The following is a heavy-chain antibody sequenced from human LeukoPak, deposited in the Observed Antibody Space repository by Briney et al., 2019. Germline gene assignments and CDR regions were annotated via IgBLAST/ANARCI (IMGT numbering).Heavy chain of an antibody. V-gene: IGHV5-51*01. D-gene: IGHD2-21*01. J-gene: IGHJ4*02. CDR1: GYSFTNYW. CDR2: IYPDDSDI. CDR3: ARQSLGVRGGEWDY. Sequence: GEPLKISCKGSGYSFTNYWIGWVRQLPGKGLEWMGIIYPDDSDIRYSPSFQGQVTISADKSISTAYLQWSSLKASDTAMYYCARQSLGVRGGEWDYWGQGTLVTVSS.